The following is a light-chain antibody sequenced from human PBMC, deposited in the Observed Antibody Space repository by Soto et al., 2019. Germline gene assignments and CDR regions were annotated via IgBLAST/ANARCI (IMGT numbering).Light chain of an antibody. CDR2: WAS. CDR1: RSVLYRTNNKNY. J-gene: IGKJ4*01. Sequence: DIVMTQSPDSLAVSLGERATINCKSSRSVLYRTNNKNYLAWYHQKPGQPPRLLIYWASTRESGVPDRFSGSGSGTDFTLTISSLQAEDVAVYYCQQYYSTPPTCGGGTKVEIK. CDR3: QQYYSTPPT. V-gene: IGKV4-1*01.